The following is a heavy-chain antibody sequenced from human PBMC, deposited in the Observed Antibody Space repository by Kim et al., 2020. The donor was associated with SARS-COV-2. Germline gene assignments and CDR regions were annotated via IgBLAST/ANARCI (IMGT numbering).Heavy chain of an antibody. CDR3: SREVSGSYHAVDD. V-gene: IGHV3-74*01. CDR1: GLTFSSYW. CDR2: INRDGSST. J-gene: IGHJ4*02. Sequence: GGSLRLSCAASGLTFSSYWMHWVRQAPGKGLVWVSRINRDGSSTSYADSVRGRFTIYRDNAKNPLYLQMNSMRAEETAVYYCSREVSGSYHAVDDWGQGTLVTVSS. D-gene: IGHD1-26*01.